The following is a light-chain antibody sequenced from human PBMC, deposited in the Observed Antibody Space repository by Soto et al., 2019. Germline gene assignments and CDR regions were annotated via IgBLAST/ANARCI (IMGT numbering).Light chain of an antibody. CDR3: QHYGSTPWT. CDR2: GAS. CDR1: QSVSSSY. Sequence: PGERATLSCRASQSVSSSYLAWYQQKPGQAPRLLIYGASSRATDIPDRITGSGSGTDFTLTISRLEPEDFAVYYCQHYGSTPWTFGQGTNVEIK. V-gene: IGKV3-20*01. J-gene: IGKJ1*01.